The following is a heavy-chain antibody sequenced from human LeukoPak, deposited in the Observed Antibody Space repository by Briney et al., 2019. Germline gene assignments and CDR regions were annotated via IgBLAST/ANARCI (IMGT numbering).Heavy chain of an antibody. CDR3: ARVVAARDAFDI. J-gene: IGHJ3*02. Sequence: GSSLRLSCAASGFTFSSYSMNWVRQAPGKGLEWVTSISSSSSYIYYADSVKGRFTISRDNAKNSLYLQMNSLRAEDTAVYYCARVVAARDAFDIWGQGTMVTVSS. CDR2: ISSSSSYI. D-gene: IGHD6-6*01. CDR1: GFTFSSYS. V-gene: IGHV3-21*01.